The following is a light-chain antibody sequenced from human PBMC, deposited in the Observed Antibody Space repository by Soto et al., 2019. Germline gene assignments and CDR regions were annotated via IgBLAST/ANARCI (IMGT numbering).Light chain of an antibody. CDR1: SSDVGGYNY. Sequence: QSALTQPRSVSGSPGQSVTISCTGTSSDVGGYNYVSWYQQHPGKAPKLMIYDVSQRPSGVPDRFSGSKSGNTASLTISGLQAEDEADYHCCSSAGSYSNVFGTGTKLTVL. CDR3: CSSAGSYSNV. CDR2: DVS. J-gene: IGLJ1*01. V-gene: IGLV2-11*01.